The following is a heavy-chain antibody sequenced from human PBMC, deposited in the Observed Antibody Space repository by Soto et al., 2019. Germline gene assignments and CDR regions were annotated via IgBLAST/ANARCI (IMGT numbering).Heavy chain of an antibody. CDR3: ARGAIRGYSGYDYDYYYYGMDV. CDR1: GGTFSSYA. D-gene: IGHD5-12*01. J-gene: IGHJ6*02. V-gene: IGHV1-69*13. CDR2: IIPIFGTA. Sequence: ASVKVSCKASGGTFSSYAISWVRQAPGQGLEWMGGIIPIFGTANYAQKFQGRVTITADESTSTAYMELSSLRSEDTAVYYCARGAIRGYSGYDYDYYYYGMDVWGQGTTVTVSS.